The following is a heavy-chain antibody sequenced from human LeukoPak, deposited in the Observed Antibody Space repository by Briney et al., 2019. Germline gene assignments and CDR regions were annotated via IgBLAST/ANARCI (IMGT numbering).Heavy chain of an antibody. V-gene: IGHV4-61*02. CDR2: IYTGGST. Sequence: PSQTLSLTCTVSGGSISSGNYYWSWIRQPAGKGLEWIGRIYTGGSTNYNPSLKSRVTISIDTSNNHFSLKLRSVTAADTAVYYCAVHSYGCGGASYYWGQGTLVTVSS. D-gene: IGHD5-18*01. CDR1: GGSISSGNYY. CDR3: AVHSYGCGGASYY. J-gene: IGHJ4*02.